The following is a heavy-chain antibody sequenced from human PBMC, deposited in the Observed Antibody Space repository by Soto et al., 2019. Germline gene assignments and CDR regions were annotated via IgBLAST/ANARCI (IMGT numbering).Heavy chain of an antibody. Sequence: GGSLRLSCAASGFTFSSYAMHWVRQAPGKGLEYVSAISSNGGSTYYANSVKGRFTISRDNSKNTLYLQMGSLRAEDMAVYYCARASVRYFDWSPFDYWGQGTLVTVSS. J-gene: IGHJ4*02. V-gene: IGHV3-64*01. CDR3: ARASVRYFDWSPFDY. CDR2: ISSNGGST. CDR1: GFTFSSYA. D-gene: IGHD3-9*01.